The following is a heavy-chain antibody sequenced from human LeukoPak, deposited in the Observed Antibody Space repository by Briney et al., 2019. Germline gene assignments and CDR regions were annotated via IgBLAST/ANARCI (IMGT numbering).Heavy chain of an antibody. D-gene: IGHD6-13*01. V-gene: IGHV4-4*07. CDR3: AREDLAAAGFDY. J-gene: IGHJ4*02. CDR1: GGSISSYY. CDR2: IYTSGST. Sequence: SETLSLTCTVSGGSISSYYWSWIRQPAGKGLEWIGRIYTSGSTNYNPSLKSRVAISVDKSTNQFSLKLSSVTAADTAVYYCAREDLAAAGFDYWGQGTLVTVSS.